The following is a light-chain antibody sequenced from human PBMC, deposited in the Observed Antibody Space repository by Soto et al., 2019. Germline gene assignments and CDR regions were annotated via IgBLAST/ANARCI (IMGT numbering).Light chain of an antibody. CDR3: QQYSVWPLT. CDR1: QSVSSN. CDR2: GAS. J-gene: IGKJ4*01. Sequence: EIVLTQSPATLSVSPGERAALSCRASQSVSSNLAWYQQKPGQPPRLLIFGASTRATGIPARFSGSGSEAEFTLTISSVQSEDFAVYYCQQYSVWPLTFGGGTKVDIK. V-gene: IGKV3D-15*01.